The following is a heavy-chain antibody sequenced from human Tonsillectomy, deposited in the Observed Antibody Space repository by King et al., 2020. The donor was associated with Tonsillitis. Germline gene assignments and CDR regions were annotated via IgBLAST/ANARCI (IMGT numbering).Heavy chain of an antibody. V-gene: IGHV3-15*01. CDR1: GLTFNNAW. Sequence: EVQLVEYGGDLVKPGGSLRLSCAASGLTFNNAWMSWVRQAPGKGLEWVGRIKSKIDGGTTDYAAPVKGRFTISRDDSKNTLYLPMDSLKTEDTAVYYCTTVTTGGNSFYYYYSMDVWGHGTTVTVSS. CDR2: IKSKIDGGTT. CDR3: TTVTTGGNSFYYYYSMDV. J-gene: IGHJ6*03. D-gene: IGHD4-23*01.